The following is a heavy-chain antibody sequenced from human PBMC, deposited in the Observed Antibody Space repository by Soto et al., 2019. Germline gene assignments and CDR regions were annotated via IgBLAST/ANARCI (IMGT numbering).Heavy chain of an antibody. J-gene: IGHJ3*01. CDR2: INHSGSR. V-gene: IGHV4-34*01. CDR3: ARGRGFMSRNALDL. Sequence: QVQLQRWGAGLLRPSETLSLTCAVYGGSFRGYYWTWLRQSPGRGLEWIGEINHSGSRNSNPSLKSRLTISVDTSRTLCSMNPTSGTAADAAVYYCARGRGFMSRNALDLWGQGTRVIVSS. CDR1: GGSFRGYY.